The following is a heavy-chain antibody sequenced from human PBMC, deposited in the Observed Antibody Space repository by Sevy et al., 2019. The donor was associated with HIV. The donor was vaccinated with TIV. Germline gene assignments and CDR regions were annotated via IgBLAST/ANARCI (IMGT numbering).Heavy chain of an antibody. CDR3: AKYYSNSPVYGMDV. CDR2: INHSGST. D-gene: IGHD4-4*01. V-gene: IGHV4-34*01. Sequence: SETLSLTCAVYGGSFSGYYWSWIRQPPGKGLEWIGEINHSGSTNYNPSLKSRVTISVDTSKNQFSLKLSSVTAADTAVYYCAKYYSNSPVYGMDVWGQGTTVTVS. J-gene: IGHJ6*02. CDR1: GGSFSGYY.